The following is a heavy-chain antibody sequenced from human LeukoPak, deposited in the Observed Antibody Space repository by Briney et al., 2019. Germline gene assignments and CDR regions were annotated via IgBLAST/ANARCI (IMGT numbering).Heavy chain of an antibody. CDR1: GFTFSGAA. Sequence: GGSLRLSCAASGFTFSGAAIHWVRQASGKGLEWVGRIRTKPNNYATAYAASVQGRLTISRDDSKKTAYLKMSSLRTEDTALYYCTTFPGAVAPEGNYWGQGTLVSVSS. D-gene: IGHD2-15*01. J-gene: IGHJ4*02. V-gene: IGHV3-73*01. CDR3: TTFPGAVAPEGNY. CDR2: IRTKPNNYAT.